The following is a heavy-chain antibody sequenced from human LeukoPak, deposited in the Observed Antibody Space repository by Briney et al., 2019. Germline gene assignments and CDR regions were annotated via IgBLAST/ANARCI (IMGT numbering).Heavy chain of an antibody. V-gene: IGHV3-30*04. Sequence: GGSLRLSCAASGFTFSSYAMHWVRQAPGKGLKWVAVISYDGSNKYYADSVKGRFTISRDNSKNTLYLQMNSLRAEDTAVYYCARDSGYSYGLNFDYWGQGTLVTVSS. D-gene: IGHD5-18*01. CDR1: GFTFSSYA. J-gene: IGHJ4*02. CDR2: ISYDGSNK. CDR3: ARDSGYSYGLNFDY.